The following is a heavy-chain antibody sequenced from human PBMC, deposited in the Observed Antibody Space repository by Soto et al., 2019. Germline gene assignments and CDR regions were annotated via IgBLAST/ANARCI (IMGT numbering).Heavy chain of an antibody. V-gene: IGHV3-30-3*01. CDR1: GFTFSSYA. CDR3: ARLPTEVGATS. D-gene: IGHD1-26*01. CDR2: ISYDGSNK. J-gene: IGHJ5*02. Sequence: GGSLRLSCAASGFTFSSYAMHWVRQAPGKGLEWVAVISYDGSNKYYADSVKGRFTISRDNSKNTLYLQMNSLRAEDTAVYYCARLPTEVGATSWGQGTLVTVSS.